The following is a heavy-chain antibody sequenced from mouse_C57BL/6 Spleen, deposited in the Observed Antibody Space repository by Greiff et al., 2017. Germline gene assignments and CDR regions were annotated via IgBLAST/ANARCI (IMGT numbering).Heavy chain of an antibody. Sequence: QVHVKQPGAELVKPGASVKMSCKASGYTFTSYWITWVKQRPGQGLEWIGDIYPGSGSTNYNEKFKSKATLTVDTSSSTAYMQLSSLTSEDSAVYYCARTYYGFAYWGQGTLVTVSA. CDR1: GYTFTSYW. CDR3: ARTYYGFAY. CDR2: IYPGSGST. J-gene: IGHJ3*01. V-gene: IGHV1-55*01. D-gene: IGHD1-1*01.